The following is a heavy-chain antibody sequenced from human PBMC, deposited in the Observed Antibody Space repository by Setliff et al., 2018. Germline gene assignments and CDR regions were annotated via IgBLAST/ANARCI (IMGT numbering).Heavy chain of an antibody. V-gene: IGHV1-2*02. D-gene: IGHD1-26*01. J-gene: IGHJ5*02. CDR2: INPNSGDT. CDR3: VRSGKFGMRFWFDQ. CDR1: GNRFTDYF. Sequence: ASVKVSCKASGNRFTDYFLHWVRQAPGQGLEWMGWINPNSGDTHSAQKFQGRVTMTRDTSINTAYMELSSLTSDDTAFYYCVRSGKFGMRFWFDQWGLGTRVTVS.